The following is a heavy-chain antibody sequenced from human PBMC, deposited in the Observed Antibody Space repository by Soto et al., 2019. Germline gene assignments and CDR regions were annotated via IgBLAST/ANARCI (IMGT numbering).Heavy chain of an antibody. Sequence: EVQLLESGGGLVQPGGSLRLSCAASGFMFSSYVMSWVRQAPGKGLEWVSGVSGSGSRTYYADSVKGRFSISRDNSRDTLYLQLNSLSAEDTAVYYCAVLTTVTDADYWGQGTLVTVPS. J-gene: IGHJ4*02. CDR2: VSGSGSRT. CDR1: GFMFSSYV. CDR3: AVLTTVTDADY. D-gene: IGHD4-17*01. V-gene: IGHV3-23*01.